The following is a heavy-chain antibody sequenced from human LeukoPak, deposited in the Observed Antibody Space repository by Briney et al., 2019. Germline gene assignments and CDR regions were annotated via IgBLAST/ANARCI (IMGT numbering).Heavy chain of an antibody. CDR1: GGSISSYY. Sequence: SETLSLTCTVSGGSISSYYWSWIRQPPGKGLEWIGYIYYSGSTNYNPSLKSRVTISVDTSKNQFSLKLSSVTAADTAVYYCARDRLRGVYFDYWGQGTLVTVFS. V-gene: IGHV4-59*01. J-gene: IGHJ4*02. CDR2: IYYSGST. CDR3: ARDRLRGVYFDY. D-gene: IGHD3-10*01.